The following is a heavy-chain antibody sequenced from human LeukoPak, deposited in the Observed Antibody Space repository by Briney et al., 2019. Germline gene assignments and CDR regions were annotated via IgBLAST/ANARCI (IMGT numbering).Heavy chain of an antibody. Sequence: SETLSLTCTVSGGSISGYYWSWIRQPPGKGLEWIGYIYYSGSTNYNPSLKSRVTISVDTSKNQFSLKLSSVTAADTAVYYCARGYSSGWYYFDYWGQGTLVTVSS. J-gene: IGHJ4*02. CDR3: ARGYSSGWYYFDY. CDR1: GGSISGYY. CDR2: IYYSGST. V-gene: IGHV4-59*01. D-gene: IGHD6-19*01.